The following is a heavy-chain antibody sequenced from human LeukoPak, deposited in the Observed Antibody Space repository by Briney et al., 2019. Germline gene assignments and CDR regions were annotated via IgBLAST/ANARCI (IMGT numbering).Heavy chain of an antibody. CDR1: GGSISSTSYY. V-gene: IGHV4-39*07. CDR2: IYYSETT. CDR3: ARDICSTTSRISPNNWFDP. J-gene: IGHJ5*02. D-gene: IGHD2-2*01. Sequence: SETLSLTCTVSGGSISSTSYYWDWLRQPSGKGLEWIGSIYYSETTYYNPSLKSRVTISIDTSKNQFSLKLNSVTAADTAVYYCARDICSTTSRISPNNWFDPWGQGRLVTVSS.